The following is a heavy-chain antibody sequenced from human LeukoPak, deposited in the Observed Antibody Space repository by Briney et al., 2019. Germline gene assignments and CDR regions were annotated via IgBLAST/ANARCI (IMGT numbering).Heavy chain of an antibody. CDR2: ISGSGNTI. Sequence: PGGSLRLFCAASGFTFSDYYMNWLRLAPGKGLEWISYISGSGNTIYQADSVKGRFTISRDNAKNSLFLQMNSLRADDTAVYYCARDLEQQMVLGRFDPWGQGTLVIVSS. V-gene: IGHV3-11*01. D-gene: IGHD6-13*01. CDR3: ARDLEQQMVLGRFDP. CDR1: GFTFSDYY. J-gene: IGHJ5*02.